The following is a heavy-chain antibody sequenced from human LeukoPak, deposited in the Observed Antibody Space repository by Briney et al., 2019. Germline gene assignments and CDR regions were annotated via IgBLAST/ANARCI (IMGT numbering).Heavy chain of an antibody. CDR3: ARVQGDFWSGYYLNWFDP. V-gene: IGHV1-18*01. CDR1: GYTFTSYG. D-gene: IGHD3-3*01. Sequence: ASVKVSCKASGYTFTSYGISWVRQAPGQGLEWMGWISAYNGNTNYAQKLQGRVTMTTDTSTSTAYMELRSLRSDDTAVYYCARVQGDFWSGYYLNWFDPWGQGTLVTVSS. CDR2: ISAYNGNT. J-gene: IGHJ5*02.